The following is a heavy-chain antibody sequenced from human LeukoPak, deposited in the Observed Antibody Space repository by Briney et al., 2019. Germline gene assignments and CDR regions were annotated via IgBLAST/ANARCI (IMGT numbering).Heavy chain of an antibody. V-gene: IGHV3-48*01. CDR1: GFTFSSYS. CDR2: ISSSSSTI. J-gene: IGHJ4*02. CDR3: ASVLIPVAGKYFDY. D-gene: IGHD6-13*01. Sequence: GGSLRLSCAASGFTFSSYSMNWVRQAPGKGLEWVSYISSSSSTIYYADSVKGRFTISRDNSKNTLYLQMNSLRAEDTAVYYCASVLIPVAGKYFDYWGQGTLVTVSS.